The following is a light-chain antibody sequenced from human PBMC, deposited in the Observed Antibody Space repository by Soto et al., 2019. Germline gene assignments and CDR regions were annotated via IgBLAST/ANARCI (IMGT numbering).Light chain of an antibody. CDR3: SSYACSNNLV. J-gene: IGLJ2*01. Sequence: QSALTQPPSASGSPGQSVTISCTGTSSVVGGYNYVSWYQQHPGKAPKLMISEVNKRPSGVPDRFSGSKSGNTASLTVSGLQDEDEAEYYCSSYACSNNLVFGGGTKLTVL. CDR1: SSVVGGYNY. V-gene: IGLV2-8*01. CDR2: EVN.